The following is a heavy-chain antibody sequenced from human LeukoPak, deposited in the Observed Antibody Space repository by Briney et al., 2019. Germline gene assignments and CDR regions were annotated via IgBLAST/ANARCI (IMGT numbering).Heavy chain of an antibody. J-gene: IGHJ4*02. Sequence: GGSLRLSCAASGFTFSSYSMNWVRQAPGKGLEWVSYISSSSSTIYYANSVKGRFTISRDNSKNTLYLQMGSLRAEDMAVYYCARDPTDYYYGSGSYFDYWGQGTLVTVSS. CDR2: ISSSSSTI. V-gene: IGHV3-48*01. D-gene: IGHD3-10*01. CDR3: ARDPTDYYYGSGSYFDY. CDR1: GFTFSSYS.